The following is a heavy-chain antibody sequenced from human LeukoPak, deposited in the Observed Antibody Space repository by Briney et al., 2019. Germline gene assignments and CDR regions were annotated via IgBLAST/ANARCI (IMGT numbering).Heavy chain of an antibody. CDR2: IYYIGST. CDR1: GGSVSSGSYY. CDR3: ASAPYYDILTGYYIRYGMDV. D-gene: IGHD3-9*01. J-gene: IGHJ6*04. V-gene: IGHV4-61*01. Sequence: SETLSLTCTVSGGSVSSGSYYWSWIRQPPGKGLEWIGYIYYIGSTNYNPSLKSRVTISVDTSKNQFSLKLSSVTAADTAVYYCASAPYYDILTGYYIRYGMDVWGKGTTVTVSS.